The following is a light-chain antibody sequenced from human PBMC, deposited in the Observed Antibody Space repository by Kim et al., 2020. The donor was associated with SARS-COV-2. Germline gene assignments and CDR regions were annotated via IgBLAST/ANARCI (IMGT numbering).Light chain of an antibody. J-gene: IGLJ3*02. CDR3: AAWDDSLSGCV. V-gene: IGLV1-47*01. CDR2: RNS. Sequence: QSVLTQPPSASGTPGQRVTISCSGTHSNIGTNYVYWYQQLPGTAPKLLISRNSQRPSGVPDRFSGSRSDTAASLAISGLRSDDEGDYYCAAWDDSLSGCVFGRGTQLTVL. CDR1: HSNIGTNY.